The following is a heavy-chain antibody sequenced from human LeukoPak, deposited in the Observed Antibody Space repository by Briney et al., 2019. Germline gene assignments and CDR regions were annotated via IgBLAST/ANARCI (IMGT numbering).Heavy chain of an antibody. V-gene: IGHV3-30*02. J-gene: IGHJ6*03. Sequence: GGSLRLSCAASGFIFSSYGMHWVRQAPGKGLEWVAFIRYDGSNTYYADSVKGRFTISRDNAKNTVFLQMGSLRADDTAMYYCARAGELRYMDVWGKGTAVTVSS. CDR3: ARAGELRYMDV. CDR1: GFIFSSYG. D-gene: IGHD3-16*01. CDR2: IRYDGSNT.